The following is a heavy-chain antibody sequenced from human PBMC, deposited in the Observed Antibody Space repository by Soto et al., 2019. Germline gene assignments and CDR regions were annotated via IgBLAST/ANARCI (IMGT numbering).Heavy chain of an antibody. CDR3: ARAPSQLLWFGELFWFDP. CDR2: IIPIFGTA. D-gene: IGHD3-10*01. V-gene: IGHV1-69*01. CDR1: GGTFSSYA. Sequence: QVQLVQSGAEVKKPGSSVKVSCKASGGTFSSYAISWVRQAPGQGLEWMGGIIPIFGTANYAQKFQGRVTITADESTSTAYMELSSLRYEDTAVYYCARAPSQLLWFGELFWFDPWGQGTLVTVSS. J-gene: IGHJ5*02.